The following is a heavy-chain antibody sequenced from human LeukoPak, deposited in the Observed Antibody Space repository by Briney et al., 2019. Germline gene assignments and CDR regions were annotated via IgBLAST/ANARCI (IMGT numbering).Heavy chain of an antibody. CDR3: GRADSGNYDY. D-gene: IGHD1-26*01. CDR2: IYGSDGAS. V-gene: IGHV3-23*01. CDR1: GFRFSSYV. Sequence: GGSLRLSCAASGFRFSSYVMSSVRQAPGKGLEYVSPIYGSDGASYYADSGKSQFTISRNNSHNPLFLQMNSIRGDDSAFYYCGRADSGNYDYCGWGNEVTVS. J-gene: IGHJ2*01.